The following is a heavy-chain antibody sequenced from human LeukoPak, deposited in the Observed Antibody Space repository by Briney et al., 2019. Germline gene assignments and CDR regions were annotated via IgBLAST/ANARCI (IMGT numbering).Heavy chain of an antibody. CDR3: ARGSFWSGYLDY. V-gene: IGHV3-74*01. J-gene: IGHJ4*02. CDR2: INSDGSST. Sequence: GGSLRLTCAASGFTFNSYWMHWVRQAPGKGLVWVSRINSDGSSTSYADSVKGRFTISRDNAKNTLYLQMNSLRAEDTAVYYCARGSFWSGYLDYWGQGTLVTVSS. CDR1: GFTFNSYW. D-gene: IGHD3-3*01.